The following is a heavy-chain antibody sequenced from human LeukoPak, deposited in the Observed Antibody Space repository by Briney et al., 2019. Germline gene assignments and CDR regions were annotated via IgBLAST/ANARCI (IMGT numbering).Heavy chain of an antibody. J-gene: IGHJ4*02. CDR2: INHSGST. CDR1: GGAFSGYY. CDR3: ARTRGMSY. V-gene: IGHV4-34*01. D-gene: IGHD3-16*01. Sequence: KPSETLSLTFAVHGGAFSGYYWSWIRQPPGKGLEWIGEINHSGSTNYNPSLKSRVTISVDTSKNQFSLKLSSVTAADTAVYYCARTRGMSYWGQGTLVTVSS.